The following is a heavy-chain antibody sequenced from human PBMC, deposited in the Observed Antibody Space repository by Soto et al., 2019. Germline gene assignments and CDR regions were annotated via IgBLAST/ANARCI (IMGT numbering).Heavy chain of an antibody. D-gene: IGHD6-6*01. CDR2: ISSSSSYI. Sequence: PWRSLRLSCAAAGGTFGSYGMNWVRQAPGKGLEWVSSISSSSSYIYYADSVKGRFTISRDNAKNSLYLQMNSLRAEDTAVYYCARDPRSSTPCFDPWGQGTLVTVSP. CDR1: GGTFGSYG. V-gene: IGHV3-21*01. J-gene: IGHJ5*02. CDR3: ARDPRSSTPCFDP.